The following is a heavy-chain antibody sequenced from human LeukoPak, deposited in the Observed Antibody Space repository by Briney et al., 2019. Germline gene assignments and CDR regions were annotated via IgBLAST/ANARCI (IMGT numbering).Heavy chain of an antibody. Sequence: SVKVSCMASGGTFSSYAISWVRQAPGQGLEWMGRIIPIFGTANYAQKFQGRVTITTDESTSTAYMELSSLRSEDTAVYYCARDGYYDTLPCAYWGQGTLVTVSS. V-gene: IGHV1-69*05. J-gene: IGHJ4*02. CDR3: ARDGYYDTLPCAY. CDR1: GGTFSSYA. D-gene: IGHD3-22*01. CDR2: IIPIFGTA.